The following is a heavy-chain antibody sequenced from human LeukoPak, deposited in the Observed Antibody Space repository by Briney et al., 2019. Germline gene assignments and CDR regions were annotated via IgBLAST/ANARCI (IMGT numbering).Heavy chain of an antibody. CDR3: ARVVVVPAANNWFDP. Sequence: ASVKVSCKASGGTFSSYAISWVRQAPGQGLEWMGWISAYNGNTNYAQKLQGRVTMTTDTSTSTAYMELRSLRSDDTAVYYCARVVVVPAANNWFDPWGQGTLVTVSS. D-gene: IGHD2-2*01. V-gene: IGHV1-18*01. CDR2: ISAYNGNT. J-gene: IGHJ5*02. CDR1: GGTFSSYA.